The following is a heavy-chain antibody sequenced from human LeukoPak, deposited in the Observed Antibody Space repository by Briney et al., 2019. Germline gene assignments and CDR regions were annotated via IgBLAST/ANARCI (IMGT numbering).Heavy chain of an antibody. CDR1: GGTFSSYA. D-gene: IGHD5-18*01. CDR2: IIPILGIA. CDR3: ARYLHTAMGNDY. V-gene: IGHV1-69*04. Sequence: GASVKVSCKASGGTFSSYAISWVRQAPGQGLEWMGRIIPILGIANYAQKFQGRATITADKSTSTAYMELSSLRSEDTAVYYCARYLHTAMGNDYWGQGTLVTVSS. J-gene: IGHJ4*02.